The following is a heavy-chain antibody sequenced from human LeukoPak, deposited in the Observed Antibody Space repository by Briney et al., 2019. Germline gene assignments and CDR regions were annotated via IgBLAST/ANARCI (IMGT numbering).Heavy chain of an antibody. CDR1: GFTFSSYA. Sequence: GGSLRLSCAASGFTFSSYAMHWVRQAPGKGLEWVAVISYDGSNKYYADFVKGRFTISRDNSKNTLYLQMNSLRAEDTAVYYCAREGAINNFDYWGQGTLVTVSS. J-gene: IGHJ4*02. D-gene: IGHD2-2*02. CDR2: ISYDGSNK. CDR3: AREGAINNFDY. V-gene: IGHV3-30*04.